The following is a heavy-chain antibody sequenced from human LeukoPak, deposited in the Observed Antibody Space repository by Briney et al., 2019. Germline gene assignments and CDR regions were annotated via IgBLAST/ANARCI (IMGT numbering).Heavy chain of an antibody. Sequence: GASVKVSCKASGYTFTSYDINWVRQATGQGLEWMGWMDPNSGNTGYAQKFQGRVTMTRNTSISTAYMELSSLRSEDTAVYYCARARRDTAAQFNAKYYFDYWGQGTLVTVSS. CDR1: GYTFTSYD. D-gene: IGHD5-18*01. J-gene: IGHJ4*02. CDR3: ARARRDTAAQFNAKYYFDY. V-gene: IGHV1-8*01. CDR2: MDPNSGNT.